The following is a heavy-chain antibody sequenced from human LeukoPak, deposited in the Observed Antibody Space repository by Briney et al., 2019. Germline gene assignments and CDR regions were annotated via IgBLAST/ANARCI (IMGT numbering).Heavy chain of an antibody. CDR3: AREISYCGGDCHAP. CDR2: IIPIFGTA. Sequence: GASVKVSCKASGGTFSSYAISWVRQAPGQGLEWMGGIIPIFGTANYAQKFQGRVTITADESTSTAYMELSSLRSEDTAVYYCAREISYCGGDCHAPWGQGTLVTVSS. CDR1: GGTFSSYA. J-gene: IGHJ5*02. V-gene: IGHV1-69*13. D-gene: IGHD2-21*01.